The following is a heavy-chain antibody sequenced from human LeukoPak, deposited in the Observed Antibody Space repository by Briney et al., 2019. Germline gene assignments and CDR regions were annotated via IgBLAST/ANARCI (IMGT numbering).Heavy chain of an antibody. J-gene: IGHJ5*02. CDR2: INPSGGST. D-gene: IGHD3-10*01. CDR1: GYTFTSYY. V-gene: IGHV1-46*01. Sequence: ASVKVSCKASGYTFTSYYMHWVRQAPGQGLEWMGIINPSGGSTSYAQKFQGRVTMTRDMSTSTVYMELSSLRSEDTAVYYCARSMVRGVITPNWFDPWGQGTLVTVSS. CDR3: ARSMVRGVITPNWFDP.